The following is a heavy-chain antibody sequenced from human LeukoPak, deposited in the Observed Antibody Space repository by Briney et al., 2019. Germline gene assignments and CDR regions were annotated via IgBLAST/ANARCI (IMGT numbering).Heavy chain of an antibody. CDR1: GYTFTSYG. CDR2: ISTYSGNT. J-gene: IGHJ4*02. CDR3: ARDEDYGIFVNVDY. D-gene: IGHD4-17*01. V-gene: IGHV1-18*01. Sequence: ASVKVSCKASGYTFTSYGISWVRQAPGQGPEWMGWISTYSGNTKYAEKFQGRVTMTTDTPTSTAYMELRSLRSDDTAVYYCARDEDYGIFVNVDYWGQGTLLTVSS.